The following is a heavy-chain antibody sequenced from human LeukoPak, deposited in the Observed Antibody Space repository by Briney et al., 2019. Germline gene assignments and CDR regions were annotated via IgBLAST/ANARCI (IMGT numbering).Heavy chain of an antibody. J-gene: IGHJ5*02. D-gene: IGHD3-10*01. CDR1: GFTFSDYY. CDR3: ARDKGVGELINWFDP. V-gene: IGHV3-11*04. CDR2: ISSSGSTI. Sequence: GGSLRLSRAASGFTFSDYYMSWIRQAPGKGLEWVSYISSSGSTIYYADSVKGRFTISRDNAKNSLYLQMNSLRAEDTAVYYCARDKGVGELINWFDPWGQGTLVTVSS.